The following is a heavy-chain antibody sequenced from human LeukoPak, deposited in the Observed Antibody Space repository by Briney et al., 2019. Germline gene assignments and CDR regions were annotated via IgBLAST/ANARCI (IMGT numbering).Heavy chain of an antibody. CDR3: ARALEAGIFDI. CDR1: GFIFSSYW. CDR2: IKEDETAK. V-gene: IGHV3-7*01. Sequence: PGGSLRLSCAASGFIFSSYWMAWVRQAPGKGLGWVANIKEDETAKYYVDSVRGRFTSSRDNAKNSLYLQMNSLRAEDTAVYYCARALEAGIFDIWGQGTLVTVSS. J-gene: IGHJ3*02. D-gene: IGHD6-13*01.